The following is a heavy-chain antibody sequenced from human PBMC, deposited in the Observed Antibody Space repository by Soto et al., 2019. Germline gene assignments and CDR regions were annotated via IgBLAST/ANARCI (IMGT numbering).Heavy chain of an antibody. V-gene: IGHV1-8*01. D-gene: IGHD3-16*01. CDR2: MNPNSGNT. CDR3: ASGSREVLGDPFDL. Sequence: ASVKVSCKASGYTFTSYDINWVRQATGQGLEWMGWMNPNSGNTGYAQKFQGRVTMTRNTSISTAYMELSSLRSEDTAVYYCASGSREVLGDPFDLWGQGTMVTVSS. CDR1: GYTFTSYD. J-gene: IGHJ3*01.